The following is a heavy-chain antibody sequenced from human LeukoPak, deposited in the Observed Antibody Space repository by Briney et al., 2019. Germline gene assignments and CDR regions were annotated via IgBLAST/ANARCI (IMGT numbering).Heavy chain of an antibody. V-gene: IGHV4-34*01. CDR2: INHSGST. CDR3: ARRAVVVPAAIDY. Sequence: PSETLSLTCAVYGGSFSGYYWSWLRQPPGKGLEWIGEINHSGSTNYNPSLKSRVTISVDTSKNQFSLKLSSVTAADTAVYYCARRAVVVPAAIDYWGQGTLVTVSS. J-gene: IGHJ4*02. D-gene: IGHD2-2*01. CDR1: GGSFSGYY.